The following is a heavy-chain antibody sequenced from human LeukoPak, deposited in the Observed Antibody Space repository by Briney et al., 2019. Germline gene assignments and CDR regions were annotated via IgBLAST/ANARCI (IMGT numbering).Heavy chain of an antibody. J-gene: IGHJ4*02. V-gene: IGHV4-39*01. Sequence: SETLSLTCTVSGGSISSSSYYWGWIRQPPGKGLEWIGRIYYSGSTYYNPSLKSRVTISGDTSKNQFSLKLSSVTAVDTAVYYCARHAESGYDRFDHWGQGTLVTVSS. CDR2: IYYSGST. CDR1: GGSISSSSYY. CDR3: ARHAESGYDRFDH. D-gene: IGHD5-12*01.